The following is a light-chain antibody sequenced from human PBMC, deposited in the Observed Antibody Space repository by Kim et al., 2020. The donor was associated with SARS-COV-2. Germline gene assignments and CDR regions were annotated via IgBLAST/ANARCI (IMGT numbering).Light chain of an antibody. Sequence: SASVGDRVTITCRASQAMRSDLHWFQQKPGKAPKGLIYAASSLQSGVPSRFSGSGSGTEFTLTISSLQTEDFATYYCLQYNDYPYTFGQGTKLEI. V-gene: IGKV1-17*01. J-gene: IGKJ2*01. CDR2: AAS. CDR1: QAMRSD. CDR3: LQYNDYPYT.